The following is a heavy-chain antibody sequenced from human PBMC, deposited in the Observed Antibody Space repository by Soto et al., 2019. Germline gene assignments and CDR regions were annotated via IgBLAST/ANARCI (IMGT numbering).Heavy chain of an antibody. CDR3: ARAPKVSGSSQTRPDF. Sequence: SETLSLTCSIYSWSFSGYYWSWIRQPPGKGLEWIGEISQSGNTNYSPSLKSRVSISIDTSKKQFSLNLASVPAADTAVYYCARAPKVSGSSQTRPDFWGQGTLVTVSS. V-gene: IGHV4-34*01. CDR1: SWSFSGYY. J-gene: IGHJ4*02. D-gene: IGHD6-6*01. CDR2: ISQSGNT.